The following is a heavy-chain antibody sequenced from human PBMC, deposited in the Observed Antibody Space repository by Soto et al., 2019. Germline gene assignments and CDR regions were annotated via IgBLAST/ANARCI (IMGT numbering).Heavy chain of an antibody. CDR2: IIPIFGTA. J-gene: IGHJ6*01. D-gene: IGHD2-2*01. CDR1: GGTFSSYA. Sequence: QVQLVQSGAEVKKPGSSVKVSCKASGGTFSSYAISWVRQAPGQGLEWMGGIIPIFGTANYAQKFQGRVTITADESTSTAYMELSSLRSEDTAVYYCARATRIYCSSTSCYAGAGYYYYYYGMDVW. CDR3: ARATRIYCSSTSCYAGAGYYYYYYGMDV. V-gene: IGHV1-69*01.